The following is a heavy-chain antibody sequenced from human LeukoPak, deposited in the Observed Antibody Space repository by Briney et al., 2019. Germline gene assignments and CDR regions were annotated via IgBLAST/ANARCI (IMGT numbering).Heavy chain of an antibody. V-gene: IGHV1-2*02. Sequence: ASVKVSCKASGYTFTGYYMHWVRQAPGQGLEWMGWINPNSGGTNYAQKFQGRVTMTRDTSISTAYMELSRLRSDDTAVYYCARLRLGGITMVREYYFDYWGQGTLVTVSS. CDR2: INPNSGGT. D-gene: IGHD3-10*01. J-gene: IGHJ4*02. CDR3: ARLRLGGITMVREYYFDY. CDR1: GYTFTGYY.